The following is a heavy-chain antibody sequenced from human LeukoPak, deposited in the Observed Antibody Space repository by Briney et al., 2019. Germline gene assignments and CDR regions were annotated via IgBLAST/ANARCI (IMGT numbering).Heavy chain of an antibody. CDR1: GGSISTYY. Sequence: SETLSLTCTVSGGSISTYYWNWIRQPPGKGLEWIGYIHYSGTTNHNPSLKGRVTISVDTSKNQLSLKLTSVTAADTAVYYCARVGGDYVPFDYWGQGTLVTVSS. V-gene: IGHV4-59*12. J-gene: IGHJ4*02. CDR2: IHYSGTT. CDR3: ARVGGDYVPFDY. D-gene: IGHD4-17*01.